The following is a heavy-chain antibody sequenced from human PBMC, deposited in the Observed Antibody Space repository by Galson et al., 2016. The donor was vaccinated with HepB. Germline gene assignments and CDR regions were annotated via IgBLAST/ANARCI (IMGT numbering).Heavy chain of an antibody. V-gene: IGHV4-4*02. J-gene: IGHJ4*02. CDR3: ASEDYSFRY. Sequence: SLRLSCAASGFPFTTSALNWVRQPPGKGLEWIGEIDHSETTHYNPSLESRVSISVDNSKNQFSLKLSSVTAADTAVYYCASEDYSFRYWGQGTLVTVSS. CDR2: IDHSETT. CDR1: GFPFTTSAL. D-gene: IGHD3-10*01.